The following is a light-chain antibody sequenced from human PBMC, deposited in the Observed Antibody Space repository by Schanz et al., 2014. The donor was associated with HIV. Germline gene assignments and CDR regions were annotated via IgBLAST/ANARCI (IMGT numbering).Light chain of an antibody. CDR1: QSVSSNY. CDR3: QQRSNWPPGT. V-gene: IGKV3D-20*02. J-gene: IGKJ4*01. CDR2: GAS. Sequence: EIVLTQSPGTLSLSLGERATLSCRASQSVSSNYLAWYQQKPGQAPRLLIHGASSRATSVPDRFSGSGSGTDFFLSISRLEPEDFAVYYCQQRSNWPPGTFGGGTKVEIK.